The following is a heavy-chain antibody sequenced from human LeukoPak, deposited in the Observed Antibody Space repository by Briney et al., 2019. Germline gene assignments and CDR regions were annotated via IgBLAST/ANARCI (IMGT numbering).Heavy chain of an antibody. Sequence: ASVKVSCKASGYTFTSYDINWVRQATGQRLEWMGWMNPNSGNTGYAQKFNGRVTMTRNTSISTAYMELSSLRSEDTAVYYCASGLVVVPAAMRPQLYYYYGMDVWGQGTTVTVSS. J-gene: IGHJ6*02. V-gene: IGHV1-8*01. CDR2: MNPNSGNT. D-gene: IGHD2-2*01. CDR3: ASGLVVVPAAMRPQLYYYYGMDV. CDR1: GYTFTSYD.